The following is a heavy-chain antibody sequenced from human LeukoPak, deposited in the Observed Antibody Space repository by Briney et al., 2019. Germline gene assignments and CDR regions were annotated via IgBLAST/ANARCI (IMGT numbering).Heavy chain of an antibody. CDR2: IYYSGST. CDR3: ARDRITIFGVVQNWFDP. CDR1: GGSISSGDYY. Sequence: SQTLSLTCTVSGGSISSGDYYWRWLRQPPGKGLEWIGYIYYSGSTYYNPSLKSRVTISLDTSKNQFSLKLSSVTAADTAVYYCARDRITIFGVVQNWFDPWGQGTLVTVSS. D-gene: IGHD3-3*01. V-gene: IGHV4-30-4*08. J-gene: IGHJ5*02.